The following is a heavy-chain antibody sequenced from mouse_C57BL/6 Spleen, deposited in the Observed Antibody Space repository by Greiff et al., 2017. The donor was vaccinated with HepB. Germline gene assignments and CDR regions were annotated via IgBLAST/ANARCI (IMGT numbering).Heavy chain of an antibody. J-gene: IGHJ1*03. D-gene: IGHD2-3*01. Sequence: DVMLVESGGGLVKPGGSLKLSCAASGFTFSSYAMSWVRQTPEKRLEWVATISDGGSYTYYPDNVKGRFTISRDNAKNNLYLQMSHLKSEDTAMYYCARAFGYYPYWYFDVWGTGTTVTVSS. CDR3: ARAFGYYPYWYFDV. CDR2: ISDGGSYT. CDR1: GFTFSSYA. V-gene: IGHV5-4*03.